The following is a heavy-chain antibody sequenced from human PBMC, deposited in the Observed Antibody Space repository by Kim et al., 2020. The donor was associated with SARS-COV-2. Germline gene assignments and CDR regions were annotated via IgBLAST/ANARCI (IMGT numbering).Heavy chain of an antibody. V-gene: IGHV3-7*04. J-gene: IGHJ4*02. D-gene: IGHD6-13*01. CDR3: ARGGYSTFDF. CDR2: IKQDGSAK. Sequence: GGSLRLSCAGSGFTFSSVWMSWVRQAPGKGLEWVANIKQDGSAKNYVDSMKGRFSISRDNAKKAVYLHMNSLRVEDTAVYYCARGGYSTFDFWGQGALVT. CDR1: GFTFSSVW.